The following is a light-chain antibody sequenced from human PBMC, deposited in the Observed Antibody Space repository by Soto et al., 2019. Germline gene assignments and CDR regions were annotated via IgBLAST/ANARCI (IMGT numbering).Light chain of an antibody. CDR1: QSITTR. CDR3: QHYGGSPIT. V-gene: IGKV3-20*01. CDR2: GAS. J-gene: IGKJ5*01. Sequence: EIVLTQSPDTLSLSPGGRATLSCRASQSITTRLAWYQQKPGQPPRLLISGASVRASGVPVRITGSGSGTDFTLTISRLEPEDFAVYYCQHYGGSPITFGLGTRPEIK.